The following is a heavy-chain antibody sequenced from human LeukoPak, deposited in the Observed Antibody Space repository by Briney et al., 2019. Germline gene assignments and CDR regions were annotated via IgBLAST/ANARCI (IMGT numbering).Heavy chain of an antibody. CDR2: INPNSGDT. V-gene: IGHV1-2*02. J-gene: IGHJ4*02. CDR1: GYTFTGYY. Sequence: ASVKVSCKASGYTFTGYYIHWVRQAPRQGLEWMGWINPNSGDTKYAQNFQGRVTMTRDTSISTDYMELSSLRSVDTAVYYCARSKSSDYGDRYYFDSWGQGTLVTVSS. D-gene: IGHD4-17*01. CDR3: ARSKSSDYGDRYYFDS.